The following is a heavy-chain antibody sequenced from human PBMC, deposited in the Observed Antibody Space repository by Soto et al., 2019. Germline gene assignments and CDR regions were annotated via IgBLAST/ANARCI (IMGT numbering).Heavy chain of an antibody. CDR3: AKAIYSSGWYRFDY. D-gene: IGHD6-19*01. J-gene: IGHJ4*02. CDR2: ISWNSGSI. Sequence: SLRLSCAASGFTFDDYAMHRVRQAPGKGLEWVSGISWNSGSIGYADSVKGRFTISRDNAKNSLYLQMNSLRAEDTALYYCAKAIYSSGWYRFDYWGQGTLVTVSS. CDR1: GFTFDDYA. V-gene: IGHV3-9*01.